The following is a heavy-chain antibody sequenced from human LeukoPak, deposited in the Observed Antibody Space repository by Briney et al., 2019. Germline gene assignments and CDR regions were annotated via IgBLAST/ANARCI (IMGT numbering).Heavy chain of an antibody. D-gene: IGHD1-26*01. Sequence: GGSLRPSCAASGFTFSSSWMSWVRQAPGKGLEWVTNIKPDGSEKYYVESVKGRFTISRDNAKNSLYLQMNSLRSEDTAVYYCARAPSYSGSQGDYWFDPWGQGTLATVSS. CDR2: IKPDGSEK. V-gene: IGHV3-7*03. J-gene: IGHJ5*02. CDR3: ARAPSYSGSQGDYWFDP. CDR1: GFTFSSSW.